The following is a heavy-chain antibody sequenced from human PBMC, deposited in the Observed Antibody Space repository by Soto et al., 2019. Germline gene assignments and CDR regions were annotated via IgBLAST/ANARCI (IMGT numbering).Heavy chain of an antibody. CDR1: GFSISSGHY. CDR3: ATHFYGAYVVDS. CDR2: THHSGRT. D-gene: IGHD4-17*01. J-gene: IGHJ4*02. Sequence: SETLSLTCTVSGFSISSGHYWGWMRQTPGKGLEWIGSTHHSGRTYYSTSLKSRVTISVDTSKNQVSLRLRSVTAADTALYYCATHFYGAYVVDSWGQGTLVTVSS. V-gene: IGHV4-38-2*02.